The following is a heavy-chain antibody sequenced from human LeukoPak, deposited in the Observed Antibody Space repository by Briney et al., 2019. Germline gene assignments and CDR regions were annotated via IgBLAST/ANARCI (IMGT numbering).Heavy chain of an antibody. CDR3: ATSLPGYSSSWSIDY. J-gene: IGHJ4*02. D-gene: IGHD6-13*01. Sequence: ASLKVSCKAAGYTFTGYYMHWVRQAPGQGLEWMGWINPNSGGTNYAQKFQGRVTMTRDTSISTAYMELSRLTSDDTAVYYCATSLPGYSSSWSIDYWGQGTLVTVSS. CDR1: GYTFTGYY. CDR2: INPNSGGT. V-gene: IGHV1-2*02.